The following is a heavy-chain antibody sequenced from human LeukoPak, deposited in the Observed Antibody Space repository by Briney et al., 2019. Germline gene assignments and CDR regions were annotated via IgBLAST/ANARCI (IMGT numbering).Heavy chain of an antibody. D-gene: IGHD6-19*01. CDR3: ARDLPVSGWYDLHYLDF. J-gene: IGHJ4*02. V-gene: IGHV1-2*02. Sequence: APVKVSCKASGYTFIDYQIHWVRLTPGQGLEWMGWINPSSGDTVYAQKFQGRITMTTDTSTTTAYMDLTRLRSDDTAMYYCARDLPVSGWYDLHYLDFWGQGTRVTVSS. CDR2: INPSSGDT. CDR1: GYTFIDYQ.